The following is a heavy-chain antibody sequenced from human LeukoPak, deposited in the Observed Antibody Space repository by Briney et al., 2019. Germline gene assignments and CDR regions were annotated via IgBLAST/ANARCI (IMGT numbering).Heavy chain of an antibody. CDR1: GFTVCSNE. Sequence: GGSLRLSCAASGFTVCSNEMNWVRQAPGKGLEWVSGINWNGGSTGYADSVKGRFTISRDNAKNSLYLQMNSLRAEDTALYYCAREGRYYYDSSGYSDAFDYWGQGTLVTVSS. V-gene: IGHV3-20*04. CDR3: AREGRYYYDSSGYSDAFDY. D-gene: IGHD3-22*01. CDR2: INWNGGST. J-gene: IGHJ4*02.